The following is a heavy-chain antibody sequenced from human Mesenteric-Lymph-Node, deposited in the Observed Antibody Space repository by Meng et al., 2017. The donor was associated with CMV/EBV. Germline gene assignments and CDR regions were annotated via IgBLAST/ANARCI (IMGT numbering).Heavy chain of an antibody. D-gene: IGHD6-13*01. J-gene: IGHJ4*02. Sequence: KVSCKASEYTCTDYYMHWVRQAPGQGLEWVGWINPDTGATIYAQRFQGRVTMTRDTSISTAYMELSRLRSDDTAVFFCAGRGIAGLFWGQGTLVTVSS. CDR2: INPDTGAT. V-gene: IGHV1-2*02. CDR1: EYTCTDYY. CDR3: AGRGIAGLF.